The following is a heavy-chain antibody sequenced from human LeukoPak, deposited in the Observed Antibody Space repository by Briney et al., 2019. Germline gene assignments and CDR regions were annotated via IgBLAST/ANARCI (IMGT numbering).Heavy chain of an antibody. J-gene: IGHJ4*02. CDR2: IIPMFGTS. Sequence: GSSVKVSCKASGGTFSSHALSWVRQAPGQGLEWMGGIIPMFGTSNYAQKFHGRVTITADESTSTAYMELSSLRAEDTAVYYCARGRFITMIVRPYDYWGQGTLVTVSS. V-gene: IGHV1-69*01. CDR3: ARGRFITMIVRPYDY. D-gene: IGHD3-22*01. CDR1: GGTFSSHA.